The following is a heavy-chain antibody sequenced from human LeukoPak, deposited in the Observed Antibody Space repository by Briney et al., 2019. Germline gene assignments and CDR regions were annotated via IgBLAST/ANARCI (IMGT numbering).Heavy chain of an antibody. CDR1: GFTFSSYG. CDR3: ARESASSSWSFDY. J-gene: IGHJ4*02. CDR2: IWYDGSNK. V-gene: IGHV3-33*01. Sequence: PGGSLRLSCAASGFTFSSYGMHWVRQAPGKGLEWVAVIWYDGSNKYYADSVKGRFTISRDNSKNTLYLHMNSVRAEDTAVYYCARESASSSWSFDYWGQGTLVTVSS. D-gene: IGHD6-13*01.